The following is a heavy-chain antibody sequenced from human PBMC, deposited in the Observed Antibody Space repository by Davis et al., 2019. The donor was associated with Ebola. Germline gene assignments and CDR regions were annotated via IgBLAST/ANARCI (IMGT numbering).Heavy chain of an antibody. D-gene: IGHD6-19*01. CDR2: IYRDERT. J-gene: IGHJ3*02. CDR1: GFIVSDNY. Sequence: GESLKISCAASGFIVSDNYMSWVRQAPGKGLEWVSVIYRDERTYYADSLKGRFTVSRDNSKNTLYLQLNSLRAEDTAIYYCVRVSRNIATGWYRFDAFDIWGQGTLVTVSS. CDR3: VRVSRNIATGWYRFDAFDI. V-gene: IGHV3-53*01.